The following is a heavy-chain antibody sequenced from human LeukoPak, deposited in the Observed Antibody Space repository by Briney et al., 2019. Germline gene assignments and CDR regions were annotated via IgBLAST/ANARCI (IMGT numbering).Heavy chain of an antibody. CDR1: GYTFCPFC. CDR2: INREDSST. D-gene: IGHD5-18*01. J-gene: IGHJ5*02. CDR3: AKGVWADTASARRNRRGRWFDH. V-gene: IGHV3-74*01. Sequence: GVPQRLPCRAWGYTFCPFCELGPRHSTGKGVVGVSRINREDSSTLYADSVKGRFTISRDNSKHTVYPKMNSLRVEDPAIYYCAKGVWADTASARRNRRGRWFDHWGQGTLVTVSA.